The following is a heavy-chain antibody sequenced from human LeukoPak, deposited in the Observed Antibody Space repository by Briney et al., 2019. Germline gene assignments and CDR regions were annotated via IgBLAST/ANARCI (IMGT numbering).Heavy chain of an antibody. CDR2: ISSSGSTI. V-gene: IGHV3-48*03. CDR1: GFTFSSYE. D-gene: IGHD2-2*03. CDR3: ARAPGYCSSTSCYSYYYYYMDV. J-gene: IGHJ6*03. Sequence: GGSLRLSCAASGFTFSSYEMNWVRQAPGKGLEWVSYISSSGSTIYYADSVKGRFTISRDNAKNSLYLQMNSLRAEDTAVYYCARAPGYCSSTSCYSYYYYYMDVWGKGATVTVSS.